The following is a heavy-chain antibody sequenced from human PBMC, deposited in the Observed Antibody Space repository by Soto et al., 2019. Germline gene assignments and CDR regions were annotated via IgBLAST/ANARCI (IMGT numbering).Heavy chain of an antibody. J-gene: IGHJ4*02. CDR2: ISAYSGNT. Sequence: QVQLVQSGAEVKKPGASVKVSCKTSGFTFTNYYINWVRQAPGQGLEVMGWISAYSGNTNYAQNLQGRVTMTTDTSASTAYLELRSLRSDDTAVYFCARGDTYYVNWYFEYWGQGTRVTVSS. CDR3: ARGDTYYVNWYFEY. V-gene: IGHV1-18*01. D-gene: IGHD1-1*01. CDR1: GFTFTNYY.